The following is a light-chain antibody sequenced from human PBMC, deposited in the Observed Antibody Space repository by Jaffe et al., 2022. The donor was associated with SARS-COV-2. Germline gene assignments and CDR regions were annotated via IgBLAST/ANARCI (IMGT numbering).Light chain of an antibody. CDR1: QDISNF. CDR2: HAS. CDR3: QHYSNLPPYT. J-gene: IGKJ2*01. Sequence: DIQMTQSPSSLSASVGDRVTITCQASQDISNFLNWYQQKPGKAPKLLIYHASSLETGVPSRFSGSGSATHFTFTISSLQPEDIATYYCQHYSNLPPYTFGQGTKLDIK. V-gene: IGKV1-33*01.